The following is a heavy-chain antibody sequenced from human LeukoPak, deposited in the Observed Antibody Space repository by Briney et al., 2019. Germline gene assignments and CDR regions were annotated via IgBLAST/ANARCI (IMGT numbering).Heavy chain of an antibody. J-gene: IGHJ5*02. Sequence: SETLSLTCAVYGGSFSGYYWSWIRQPPAKGLEWIGEINHSGSTNYNPYLTSRVTISVDTPKNQLSPKLSSVTAADTAVYYCAIGGLYCSGGSCSLWFDPWGQGTLVTVSS. D-gene: IGHD2-15*01. V-gene: IGHV4-34*01. CDR3: AIGGLYCSGGSCSLWFDP. CDR2: INHSGST. CDR1: GGSFSGYY.